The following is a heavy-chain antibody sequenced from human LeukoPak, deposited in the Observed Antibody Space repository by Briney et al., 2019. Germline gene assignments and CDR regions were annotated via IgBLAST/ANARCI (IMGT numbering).Heavy chain of an antibody. D-gene: IGHD1-1*01. J-gene: IGHJ4*02. CDR1: GFTFSSYS. CDR3: AKSYMPVQLELVLDY. Sequence: GGSLRLSCAASGFTFSSYSMNWVRQAPGKGLEWVSSISSSSSYIYYADSVKGRFTISRDNAKNSLYLQMNSLRAEDTAVYYCAKSYMPVQLELVLDYWGQGTLVTVSS. V-gene: IGHV3-21*01. CDR2: ISSSSSYI.